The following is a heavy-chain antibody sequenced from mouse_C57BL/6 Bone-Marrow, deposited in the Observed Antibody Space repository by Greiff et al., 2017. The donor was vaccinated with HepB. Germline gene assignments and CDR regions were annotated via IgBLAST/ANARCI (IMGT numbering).Heavy chain of an antibody. CDR2: ISGGGGNT. V-gene: IGHV5-9*01. Sequence: EVKLVESGGGLVKPGGSLKLSCAASGFTFSSYTMSWVRQTPEKRLEWVATISGGGGNTYYPDSVKGRFPISRDNAKNTLYLQMSSLRSEDTALYYCARHDYYSAWFAYWGQGTLVTVSA. J-gene: IGHJ3*01. D-gene: IGHD1-1*01. CDR3: ARHDYYSAWFAY. CDR1: GFTFSSYT.